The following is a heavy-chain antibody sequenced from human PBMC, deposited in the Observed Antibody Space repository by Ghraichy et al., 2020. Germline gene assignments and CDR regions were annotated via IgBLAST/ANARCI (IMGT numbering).Heavy chain of an antibody. V-gene: IGHV4-39*01. CDR1: GGSISSSSYY. Sequence: SETLSLTCTVSGGSISSSSYYWGWIRQPPGKGLEWIGSIYYSGSTYYNPSLKSRVTISVDTSKNQFSLKLSSVTAADTAVYYCARHHSTGWYDAFDIWGQGTMVTVSS. CDR2: IYYSGST. J-gene: IGHJ3*02. CDR3: ARHHSTGWYDAFDI. D-gene: IGHD6-19*01.